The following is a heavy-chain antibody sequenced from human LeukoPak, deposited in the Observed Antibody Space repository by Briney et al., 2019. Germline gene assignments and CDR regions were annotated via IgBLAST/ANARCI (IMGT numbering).Heavy chain of an antibody. CDR1: GFTFTIYA. CDR2: IVGIGADT. J-gene: IGHJ4*01. CDR3: AFARAGILAAAFDY. Sequence: GGSLRLSCAVSGFTFTIYAMTCVRRAPGKGLEWVSGIVGIGADTDYADSVKGRFTISRDNSKDTLYLQMNSLRPEDTAIYYCAFARAGILAAAFDY. V-gene: IGHV3-23*01. D-gene: IGHD6-13*01.